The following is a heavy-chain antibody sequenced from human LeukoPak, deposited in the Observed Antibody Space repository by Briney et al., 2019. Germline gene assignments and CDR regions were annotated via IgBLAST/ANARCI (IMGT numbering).Heavy chain of an antibody. CDR3: ARAIALGYCSSTSCYRVRFDP. D-gene: IGHD2-2*01. Sequence: ASVKVSCKASGYTFTSYDINWVRQATGQGLEWMGWMNPNSGNTGYAQKFQGRVTMTRNTSISTAYMELSSLRSEDTAVYYCARAIALGYCSSTSCYRVRFDPWGQGTLVTVSS. J-gene: IGHJ5*02. V-gene: IGHV1-8*01. CDR2: MNPNSGNT. CDR1: GYTFTSYD.